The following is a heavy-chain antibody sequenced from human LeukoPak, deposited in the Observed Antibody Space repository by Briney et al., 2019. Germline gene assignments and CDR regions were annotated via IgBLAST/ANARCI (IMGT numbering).Heavy chain of an antibody. D-gene: IGHD2-15*01. V-gene: IGHV1-2*02. CDR2: INPNSGGT. CDR3: ARGVVPYNWFDP. Sequence: ASVKVSCKASGYTFTGYYMHWVRQAPGRGLEWMGWINPNSGGTNYAQKFQGRVTMTRDTSISTAYMELSRLRSDDTAVYYCARGVVPYNWFDPWGQGTLVTVSS. CDR1: GYTFTGYY. J-gene: IGHJ5*02.